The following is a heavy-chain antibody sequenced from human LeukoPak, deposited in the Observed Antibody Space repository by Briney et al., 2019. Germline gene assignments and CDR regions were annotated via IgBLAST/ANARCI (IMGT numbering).Heavy chain of an antibody. CDR1: GDSINSAGYY. V-gene: IGHV4-31*03. CDR2: IYYSGHT. D-gene: IGHD1-14*01. J-gene: IGHJ5*02. Sequence: SQTLSLTCTVSGDSINSAGYYWTWIRQHPGEGLEYIGFIYYSGHTYYNPSLKSRVTISADMSKNQFSLNLSSVTAADTAVYYCARIPGGGNWFAPWGQGTRVTVSS. CDR3: ARIPGGGNWFAP.